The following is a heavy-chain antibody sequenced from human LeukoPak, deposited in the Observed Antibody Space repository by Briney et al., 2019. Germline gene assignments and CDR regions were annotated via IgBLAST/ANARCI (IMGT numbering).Heavy chain of an antibody. CDR3: LRGDRRDY. Sequence: GGSLRLSCVGSGFSFSSKWMSWVRQAPGKGLEWLSSLDSSGAYIFYADSVKGRFIISRDNAKNSLYLQMNSLRVEDTAVYYCLRGDRRDYWGQGTLVTVSS. V-gene: IGHV3-21*06. J-gene: IGHJ4*02. CDR2: LDSSGAYI. CDR1: GFSFSSKW.